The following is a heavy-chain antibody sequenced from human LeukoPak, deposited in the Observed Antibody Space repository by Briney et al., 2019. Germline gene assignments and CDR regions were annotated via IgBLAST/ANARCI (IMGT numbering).Heavy chain of an antibody. J-gene: IGHJ4*02. CDR2: INPNSGGT. V-gene: IGHV1-2*02. CDR1: GYTFTGHY. Sequence: ASVKVSCKASGYTFTGHYMHWVRQAPGQGLEWMGWINPNSGGTNYAQKFQGRVTMTRDTSISTAYMELSRLRSDDTAVYYCARVDSSSWLIDYWGQGTLVTVSS. D-gene: IGHD6-13*01. CDR3: ARVDSSSWLIDY.